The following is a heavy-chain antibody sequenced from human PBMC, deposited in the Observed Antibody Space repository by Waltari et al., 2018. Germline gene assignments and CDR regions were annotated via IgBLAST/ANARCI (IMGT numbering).Heavy chain of an antibody. D-gene: IGHD3-16*01. CDR1: GFTFSAYS. V-gene: IGHV3-21*06. CDR3: ARFGGLPHNWFDP. Sequence: EVQLVESGGGLVKPGGSLRLSCAASGFTFSAYSMHWVRQPPGKGLEGVSSISTNSNYIYYVDSVKGRFTISRDNANNSLYLQMDNLRAEDTAVYYCARFGGLPHNWFDPWGQGTLVTVSS. CDR2: ISTNSNYI. J-gene: IGHJ5*02.